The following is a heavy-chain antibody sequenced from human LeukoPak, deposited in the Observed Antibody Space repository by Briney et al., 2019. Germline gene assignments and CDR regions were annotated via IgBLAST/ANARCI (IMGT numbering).Heavy chain of an antibody. D-gene: IGHD3-22*01. Sequence: PSETLSLTCAVYGGSFSGYYWSWIPQPPGKGLEWIGEINNSGSTNYNPSLKSRVTISVDTSKNQSSLKLSSVTAADTAVYYCTRGSIAYYYMDVWGKGTTVTISS. J-gene: IGHJ6*03. V-gene: IGHV4-34*01. CDR2: INNSGST. CDR1: GGSFSGYY. CDR3: TRGSIAYYYMDV.